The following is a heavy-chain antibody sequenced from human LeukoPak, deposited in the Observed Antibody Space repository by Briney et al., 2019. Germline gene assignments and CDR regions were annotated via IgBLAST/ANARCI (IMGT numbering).Heavy chain of an antibody. Sequence: GGSLRLSCAASGFTFSNYDMHWVRQATGKGLEWVSGIDSAGDTYYPGSVKGRFTISRENAKNSLYLQMNSLRAGDTAVYYCARGPRAYKYSSSWFFDYWGQGTLVTVSS. D-gene: IGHD6-13*01. CDR3: ARGPRAYKYSSSWFFDY. CDR1: GFTFSNYD. V-gene: IGHV3-13*01. CDR2: IDSAGDT. J-gene: IGHJ4*02.